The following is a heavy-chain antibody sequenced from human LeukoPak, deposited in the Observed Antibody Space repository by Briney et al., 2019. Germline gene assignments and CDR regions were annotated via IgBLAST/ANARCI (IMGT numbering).Heavy chain of an antibody. V-gene: IGHV3-7*05. D-gene: IGHD2-15*01. CDR3: ARDGGYCSGGSCYWVY. CDR1: EFTFSNYW. CDR2: IKQDGSEM. Sequence: GGSLRLSCTAFEFTFSNYWMGWVRQAPGKGLEWVANIKQDGSEMYYVDSVKGRFTISRDNAKNSLYLQMNSLRAEDTAVYYCARDGGYCSGGSCYWVYWGQGTLVTVSS. J-gene: IGHJ4*02.